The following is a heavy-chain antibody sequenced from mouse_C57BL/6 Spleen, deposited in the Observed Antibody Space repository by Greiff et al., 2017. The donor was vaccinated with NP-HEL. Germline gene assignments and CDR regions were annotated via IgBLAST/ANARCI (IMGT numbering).Heavy chain of an antibody. CDR3: ARSPYYYGSSSSFDY. D-gene: IGHD1-1*01. CDR1: GYTFTSYW. CDR2: IYPGSGST. J-gene: IGHJ2*01. V-gene: IGHV1-55*01. Sequence: QVHVKQPGAELVKPGASVKMSCKASGYTFTSYWITWVKQRPGQGLEWIGDIYPGSGSTNYNEKFKSKATLTVDTSSSTAYMQLSSLTSEDSAVYYCARSPYYYGSSSSFDYWGQGTTLTVSS.